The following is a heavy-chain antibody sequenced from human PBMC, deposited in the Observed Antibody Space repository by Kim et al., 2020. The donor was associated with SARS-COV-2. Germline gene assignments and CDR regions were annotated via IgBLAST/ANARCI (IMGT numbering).Heavy chain of an antibody. J-gene: IGHJ6*02. CDR2: IHFSGAT. D-gene: IGHD2-2*01. CDR1: AYSISSNSYY. CDR3: ARDTPAPRKAGDAMDV. Sequence: SETLSLTCSVSAYSISSNSYYWGWIRQPPGKGLEWIGTIHFSGATYYNPSLKSRATVSLDTSKNQFSLKLRSVTAADTAIYYCARDTPAPRKAGDAMDVWGQGTTVTASS. V-gene: IGHV4-39*07.